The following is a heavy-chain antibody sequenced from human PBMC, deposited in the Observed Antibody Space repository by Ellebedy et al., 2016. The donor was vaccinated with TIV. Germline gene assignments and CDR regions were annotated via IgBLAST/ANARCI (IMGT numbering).Heavy chain of an antibody. Sequence: GGPLRLSXAASGFTFSSYAMSWVRQAPGKGLEWVSAISGSGGSTYYADSVKGRFTISRDNSKNTLYLQMNSLRAEDTAVYYCAKGFSRIWFGELFDYWGQGTLVTVSS. D-gene: IGHD3-10*01. CDR3: AKGFSRIWFGELFDY. V-gene: IGHV3-23*01. CDR2: ISGSGGST. J-gene: IGHJ4*02. CDR1: GFTFSSYA.